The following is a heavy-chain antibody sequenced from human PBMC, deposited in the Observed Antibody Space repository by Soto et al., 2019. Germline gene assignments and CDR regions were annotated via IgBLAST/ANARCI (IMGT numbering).Heavy chain of an antibody. J-gene: IGHJ6*02. CDR3: VKGDIVVVPAAMKVYYYYGMDV. Sequence: PGGSLRLSCSASGFTFSSYAMHWVRQAPGKGLEYVSAISSNGGSTYYADSVKGRFTISRDNSKNTLYLQMSSLRAEDTAVYYCVKGDIVVVPAAMKVYYYYGMDVWGQGTTVTVSS. D-gene: IGHD2-2*01. CDR2: ISSNGGST. V-gene: IGHV3-64D*06. CDR1: GFTFSSYA.